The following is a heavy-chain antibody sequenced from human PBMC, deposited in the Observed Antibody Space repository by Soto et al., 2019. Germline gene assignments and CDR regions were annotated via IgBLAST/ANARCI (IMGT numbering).Heavy chain of an antibody. CDR2: IYHSGST. V-gene: IGHV4-4*02. J-gene: IGHJ4*02. D-gene: IGHD5-18*01. CDR1: GGSISSSNW. Sequence: SETLSLTCAVSGGSISSSNWWSWVRQPPGKGLEWIGEIYHSGSTNYNPSLKSRVTISVDKSKNQFSLKLTSVTAADTAVYYCARVGGYSYGHFDYWGQGTLVPVSS. CDR3: ARVGGYSYGHFDY.